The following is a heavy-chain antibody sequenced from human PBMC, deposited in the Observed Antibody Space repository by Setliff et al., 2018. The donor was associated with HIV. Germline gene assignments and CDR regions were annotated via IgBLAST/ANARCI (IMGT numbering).Heavy chain of an antibody. J-gene: IGHJ3*01. CDR3: ARRDGRSMNAFQI. D-gene: IGHD6-13*01. Sequence: GESLKISCKAVDHTFTTYWIGWVRQMPGEGLEWMGIIYPDDSNIRYNPSFQSQVTISADKSITTAYLEIHNLKASDTATYYCARRDGRSMNAFQIWGPGTMVTVSS. V-gene: IGHV5-51*01. CDR2: IYPDDSNI. CDR1: DHTFTTYW.